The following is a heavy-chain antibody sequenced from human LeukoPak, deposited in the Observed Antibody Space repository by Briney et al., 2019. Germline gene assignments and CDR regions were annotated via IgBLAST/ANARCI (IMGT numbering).Heavy chain of an antibody. D-gene: IGHD3-3*01. J-gene: IGHJ4*02. Sequence: ASVKVSCKASGYTFTSYYMHWVRQAPGQGLEWMGIINPSGGSTSYAQKFQGRVTMSRDMSTSTVYMELSSLRSDDTAVYYCARDPMWGITIHLDYWGQGTLVTVSS. V-gene: IGHV1-46*01. CDR3: ARDPMWGITIHLDY. CDR2: INPSGGST. CDR1: GYTFTSYY.